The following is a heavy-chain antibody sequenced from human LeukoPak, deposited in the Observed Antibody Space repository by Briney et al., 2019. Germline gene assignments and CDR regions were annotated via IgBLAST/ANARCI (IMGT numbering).Heavy chain of an antibody. Sequence: PSETLSLICNVSGDSFSSGYWSWLRDSPGKGLEWIGFIQDTGITDYNPSLKSRLLISLDTSKNQFSLNLRSVTAADTAVYYCAGRGHRYSRDWGQGSLVTISS. D-gene: IGHD2-15*01. CDR1: GDSFSSGY. J-gene: IGHJ1*01. V-gene: IGHV4-4*09. CDR3: AGRGHRYSRD. CDR2: IQDTGIT.